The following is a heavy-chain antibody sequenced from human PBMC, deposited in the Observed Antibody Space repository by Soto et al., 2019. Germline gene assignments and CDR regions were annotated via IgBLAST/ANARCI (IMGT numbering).Heavy chain of an antibody. D-gene: IGHD3-3*01. CDR1: GFTFSSYS. Sequence: GGSLRLSCAASGFTFSSYSMNWVRQAPGKGLEWVSSISSSSSYIYYADSVKGRFTISRDNPKNSLYLQMNSLRAEDTAVYYCARDSLGYYDFWSGYYLDAFDIWGQGTMVTVSS. CDR3: ARDSLGYYDFWSGYYLDAFDI. J-gene: IGHJ3*02. V-gene: IGHV3-21*01. CDR2: ISSSSSYI.